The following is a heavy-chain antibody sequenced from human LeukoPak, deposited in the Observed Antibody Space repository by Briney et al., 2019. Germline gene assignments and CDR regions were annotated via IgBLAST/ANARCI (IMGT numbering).Heavy chain of an antibody. Sequence: GGSLRLSCAASGFTFSGYGMHWVRQAPGKGLEWVAFIQYDGSNKYYADSVKGRFTIPRDNSKNTLYLQMNSLRAEDTAVYYCARDKGPDYGGTSGFDFWGQGTLVTVSS. CDR2: IQYDGSNK. V-gene: IGHV3-30*02. D-gene: IGHD4-23*01. CDR1: GFTFSGYG. CDR3: ARDKGPDYGGTSGFDF. J-gene: IGHJ4*02.